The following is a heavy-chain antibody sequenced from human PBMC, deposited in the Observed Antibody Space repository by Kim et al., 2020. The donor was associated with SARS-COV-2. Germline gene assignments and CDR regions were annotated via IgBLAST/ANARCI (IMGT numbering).Heavy chain of an antibody. CDR2: I. D-gene: IGHD3-3*02. J-gene: IGHJ6*02. Sequence: IGYADYVEGRFIISRDKANNSLYLQMNSLRPEDTAFYYCVKDVLAGGADVWGQGTAVIVSS. V-gene: IGHV3-9*01. CDR3: VKDVLAGGADV.